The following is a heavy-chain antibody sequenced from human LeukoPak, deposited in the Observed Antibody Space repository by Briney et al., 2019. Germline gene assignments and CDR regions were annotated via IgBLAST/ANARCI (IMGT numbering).Heavy chain of an antibody. CDR3: ARVTLTSANFDY. Sequence: GGSLRLSRAASGFTLSSYYMSWVRQAPGKGLEWVSYISSSGSTIYYADSVKGRFTISRDNAKNSLYLQMNSLRAEDTAMYYCARVTLTSANFDYWGQGTLVTVSS. V-gene: IGHV3-11*01. J-gene: IGHJ4*02. CDR1: GFTLSSYY. CDR2: ISSSGSTI.